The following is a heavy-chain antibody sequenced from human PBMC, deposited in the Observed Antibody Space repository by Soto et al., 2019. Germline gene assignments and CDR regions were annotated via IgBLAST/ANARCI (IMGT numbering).Heavy chain of an antibody. Sequence: PGGSLRLSCAASGFTFSSYSMNWVRQAPGKGLEWVSYISSSSSTIYYADSVKGRFTISRDNAKNSLYLQMNSLRPEDTALYYCTKARLWGGDGYNSYYYNAMDVWGQGTTVTVSS. J-gene: IGHJ6*02. D-gene: IGHD3-16*01. CDR3: TKARLWGGDGYNSYYYNAMDV. CDR2: ISSSSSTI. CDR1: GFTFSSYS. V-gene: IGHV3-48*01.